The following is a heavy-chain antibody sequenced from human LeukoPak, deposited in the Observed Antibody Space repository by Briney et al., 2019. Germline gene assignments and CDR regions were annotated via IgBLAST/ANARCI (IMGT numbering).Heavy chain of an antibody. V-gene: IGHV3-23*01. CDR1: GFTFSSYS. CDR3: AKVLYSGSLSY. CDR2: ISGSGGST. J-gene: IGHJ4*02. D-gene: IGHD1-26*01. Sequence: GGSLRLSCAASGFTFSSYSMNWVRQAPGKGLEWVSAISGSGGSTYYADSVKGRFTISRDNSKNTLYLQMNSLRAEDTAVYYCAKVLYSGSLSYWGQGTLVTVSS.